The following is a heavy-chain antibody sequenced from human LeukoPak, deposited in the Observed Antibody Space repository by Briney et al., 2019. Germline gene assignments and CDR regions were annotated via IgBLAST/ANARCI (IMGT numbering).Heavy chain of an antibody. Sequence: PTGGSLRLSCAASGFTFSSFGMHWVRQAPGKGLEWVAVISYDGSNKYYADSVKGRFTISRDNSKNTLYLQMNSLRAEDTAVYYCARDSNIAVAGIYYYYGMDVWGQGTTVTVSS. J-gene: IGHJ6*02. D-gene: IGHD6-19*01. CDR2: ISYDGSNK. V-gene: IGHV3-30*03. CDR3: ARDSNIAVAGIYYYYGMDV. CDR1: GFTFSSFG.